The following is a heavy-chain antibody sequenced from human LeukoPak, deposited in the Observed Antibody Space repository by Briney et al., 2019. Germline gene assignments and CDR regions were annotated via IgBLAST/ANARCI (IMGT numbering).Heavy chain of an antibody. V-gene: IGHV4-59*08. D-gene: IGHD7-27*01. J-gene: IGHJ5*02. CDR3: ARKVRELGRWFDL. CDR1: GGSISSYY. CDR2: MDDSGST. Sequence: SETLSLTCTASGGSISSYYWSWIRQPPGKGLEWIGYMDDSGSTNYNPSHKSRVTISVATSKNPFSLKLNSVSAADTAVHYCARKVRELGRWFDLWGQGTLVTVSS.